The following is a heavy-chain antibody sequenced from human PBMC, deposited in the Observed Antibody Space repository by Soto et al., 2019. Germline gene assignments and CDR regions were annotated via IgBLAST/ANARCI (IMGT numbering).Heavy chain of an antibody. CDR3: ARVETYGRYFFDC. Sequence: EVQLVESGGGLVQPGGSLRLSCAASGFTFSSYWMSWVRQAPGKGLEWVANIKQDGSEKYYVDSVKGRFTISRDNAKNSLYLQLNSLRAEDTAVYYCARVETYGRYFFDCWGQGTLVTVSS. J-gene: IGHJ4*02. CDR2: IKQDGSEK. V-gene: IGHV3-7*04. CDR1: GFTFSSYW. D-gene: IGHD4-17*01.